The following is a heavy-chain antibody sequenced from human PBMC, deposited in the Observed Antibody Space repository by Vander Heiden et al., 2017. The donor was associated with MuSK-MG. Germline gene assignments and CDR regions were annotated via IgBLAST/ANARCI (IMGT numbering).Heavy chain of an antibody. CDR3: AKGSYYDILTGSDIDY. D-gene: IGHD3-9*01. J-gene: IGHJ4*02. Sequence: QVQLVESGGGVVQPGRSLRLSCAASGVTFSSYGMHWVRQAPGKGLELVAVISYDGSNKYYADSVKGRFTISRDNSKNTLYLQMNSLRAEDTAVYYCAKGSYYDILTGSDIDYWGQGTLVTVSS. CDR1: GVTFSSYG. V-gene: IGHV3-30*18. CDR2: ISYDGSNK.